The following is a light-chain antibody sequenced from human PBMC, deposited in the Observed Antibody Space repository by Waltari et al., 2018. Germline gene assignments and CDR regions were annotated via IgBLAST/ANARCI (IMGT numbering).Light chain of an antibody. J-gene: IGLJ2*01. CDR3: QVWDSTSDPL. V-gene: IGLV3-21*02. CDR1: KIGTQS. Sequence: SVSVAPGQTARITCAGDKIGTQSVHWYQQKPGQAPVLVMYDDTDRPSGIPERFSGSSSGNTATLTIRRVEAGDEADYYSQVWDSTSDPLFGVGTKLTVL. CDR2: DDT.